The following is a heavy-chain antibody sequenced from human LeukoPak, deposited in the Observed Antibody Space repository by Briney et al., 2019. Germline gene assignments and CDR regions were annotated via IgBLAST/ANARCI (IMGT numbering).Heavy chain of an antibody. Sequence: ASVKVSCKASGYTFTSYDINWVRQATGQGLEWMGWMNPNSGNTGYAQKFQGRVTMTRNTSISTAYMELSSLRSEDTAVYYCARMATNHGGDFDYWGQGTLVTVSS. V-gene: IGHV1-8*01. J-gene: IGHJ4*02. CDR1: GYTFTSYD. D-gene: IGHD5-24*01. CDR3: ARMATNHGGDFDY. CDR2: MNPNSGNT.